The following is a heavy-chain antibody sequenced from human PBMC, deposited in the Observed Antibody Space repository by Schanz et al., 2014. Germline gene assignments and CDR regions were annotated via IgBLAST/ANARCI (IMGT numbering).Heavy chain of an antibody. V-gene: IGHV3-11*01. Sequence: QVQLVESGGGLVKPGGSLRLSCAASGFTFSHYYMSWIRQAPGTGLEWVSYISLSGDTTRYADSVKARFTVSRDNAKNSLDLQMNALRVDDTAVYYCARQRSYFYAMDVWGQGTTVTVSS. J-gene: IGHJ6*02. CDR2: ISLSGDTT. CDR3: ARQRSYFYAMDV. CDR1: GFTFSHYY.